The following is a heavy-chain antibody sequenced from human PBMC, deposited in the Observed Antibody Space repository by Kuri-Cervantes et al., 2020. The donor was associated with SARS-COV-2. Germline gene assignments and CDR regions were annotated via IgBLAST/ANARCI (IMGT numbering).Heavy chain of an antibody. CDR3: ARSESMVRGAGWFDP. CDR1: GGSFSGYY. Sequence: ESLKISCAVYGGSFSGYYWSWIRQPPGKGLEWIGEINHSGSTNYNPSLKSRVTISVDTSKNQFSLKLSSVTAADTAVYYCARSESMVRGAGWFDPWGQGTLVTVSS. D-gene: IGHD3-10*01. J-gene: IGHJ5*02. CDR2: INHSGST. V-gene: IGHV4-34*01.